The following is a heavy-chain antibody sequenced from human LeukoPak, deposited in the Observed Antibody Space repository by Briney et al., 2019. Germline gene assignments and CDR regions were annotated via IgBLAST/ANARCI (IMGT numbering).Heavy chain of an antibody. Sequence: GRSLRLSCAASGFTFSSYGMHWVRQAPGKGLEWVAVISYDGSNKYYADSVKGRFTISRDNSKNTLYLQMNSLGAEDTAVYYCAKVDCLGSCYRYYFDYWGQGTLVTVSS. CDR1: GFTFSSYG. CDR2: ISYDGSNK. V-gene: IGHV3-30*18. J-gene: IGHJ4*02. CDR3: AKVDCLGSCYRYYFDY. D-gene: IGHD2-15*01.